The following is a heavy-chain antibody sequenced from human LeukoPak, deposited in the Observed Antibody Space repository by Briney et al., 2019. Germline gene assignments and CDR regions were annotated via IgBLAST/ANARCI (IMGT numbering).Heavy chain of an antibody. Sequence: PSETLSLTCTVSGGSISSSSYYWGWIRQPPGKGLEWIGSIYYSGSTYYNPSLKSRVTISVDTSKNQFSLKLSSVTAADTAVYYCARHVVPYYDFWSGYPKFDYWGQGTLVTVSS. V-gene: IGHV4-39*01. J-gene: IGHJ4*02. CDR3: ARHVVPYYDFWSGYPKFDY. D-gene: IGHD3-3*01. CDR2: IYYSGST. CDR1: GGSISSSSYY.